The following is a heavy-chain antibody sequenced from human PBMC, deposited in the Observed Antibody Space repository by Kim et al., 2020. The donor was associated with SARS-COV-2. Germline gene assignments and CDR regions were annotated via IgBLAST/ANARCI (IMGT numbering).Heavy chain of an antibody. J-gene: IGHJ1*01. CDR2: IYSGGST. CDR1: GFTFSSNY. Sequence: GGSLRLSCAASGFTFSSNYMSWVRQAPGKGLEWVSVIYSGGSTYYADAVKGRLTISTDNSTNTLYLQMNSLRAADTAALYCSTGITDYVVSYFPHCCQG. CDR3: STGITDYVVSYFPH. D-gene: IGHD3-10*01. V-gene: IGHV3-53*01.